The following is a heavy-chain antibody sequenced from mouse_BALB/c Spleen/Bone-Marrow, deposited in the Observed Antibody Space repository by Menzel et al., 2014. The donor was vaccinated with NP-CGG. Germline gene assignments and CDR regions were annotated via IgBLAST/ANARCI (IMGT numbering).Heavy chain of an antibody. J-gene: IGHJ2*01. CDR2: IDPANGNT. V-gene: IGHV14-3*02. CDR1: GLNIKDTY. D-gene: IGHD2-14*01. CDR3: ARYRLGTYFNY. Sequence: EVQLQESGAELVKPGASVKLSCTASGLNIKDTYMHWVKQRPEQGLEWIGRIDPANGNTTYDPKLQGRATITADTSSNADYLQLRNLASEDTAVYYCARYRLGTYFNYWGQGTTLTVSS.